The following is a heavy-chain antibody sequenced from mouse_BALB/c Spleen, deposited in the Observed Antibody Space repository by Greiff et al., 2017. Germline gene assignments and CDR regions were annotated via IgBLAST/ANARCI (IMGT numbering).Heavy chain of an antibody. Sequence: QVQLQQPGAELVKPGASVKLSCKASGYTFTSYWMHWVKQRPGQGLEWIGEINPSNGRTNYNEKFKSKATLTVDKSSSTAYMQLSSLTSVDSAVYYCARPDYDGSSYAFAYWGQGTLVTVSA. V-gene: IGHV1S81*02. J-gene: IGHJ3*01. CDR1: GYTFTSYW. CDR3: ARPDYDGSSYAFAY. CDR2: INPSNGRT. D-gene: IGHD1-1*01.